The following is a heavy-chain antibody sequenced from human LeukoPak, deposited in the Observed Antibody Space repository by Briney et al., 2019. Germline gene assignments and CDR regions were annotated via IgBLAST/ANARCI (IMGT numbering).Heavy chain of an antibody. Sequence: SVKVSCKASGGTFSSYAISWVRQAPGQGLEWMGRIIPIFGTANYAQKFQGRVTITTDESTSTAYMELSSLRSEDTAVYHCARSFGYSYGYTPKYYFDYWGQGTLVTVSS. CDR2: IIPIFGTA. V-gene: IGHV1-69*05. J-gene: IGHJ4*02. D-gene: IGHD5-18*01. CDR3: ARSFGYSYGYTPKYYFDY. CDR1: GGTFSSYA.